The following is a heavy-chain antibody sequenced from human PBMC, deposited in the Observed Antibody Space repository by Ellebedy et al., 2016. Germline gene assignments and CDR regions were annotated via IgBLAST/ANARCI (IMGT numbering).Heavy chain of an antibody. CDR3: GAGGGWLSDY. CDR1: GFIVSSNY. CDR2: LYSGGTI. D-gene: IGHD6-19*01. Sequence: GGSLRLSCAASGFIVSSNYMSWVRQAPGKGLEWVATLYSGGTILYADSVRGRFTISRDNAKGLMYLQMTRLRVEDSAVYYCGAGGGWLSDYWGQGTLVTVSS. J-gene: IGHJ4*02. V-gene: IGHV3-66*01.